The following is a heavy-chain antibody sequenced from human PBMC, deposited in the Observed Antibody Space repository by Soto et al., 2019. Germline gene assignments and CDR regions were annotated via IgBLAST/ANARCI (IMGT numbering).Heavy chain of an antibody. Sequence: GGSLRLSCAASGFTFSSYAMHWVRQAPGKGLEWVAVISYDGSNKYYADSVKGRFTISRDNSKNTLYLQMNSLRAEDTAVYYCARLLNYDYVWGSYRPYYYYGMDVWGQGTTVTVSS. D-gene: IGHD3-16*02. J-gene: IGHJ6*02. CDR2: ISYDGSNK. CDR1: GFTFSSYA. V-gene: IGHV3-30-3*01. CDR3: ARLLNYDYVWGSYRPYYYYGMDV.